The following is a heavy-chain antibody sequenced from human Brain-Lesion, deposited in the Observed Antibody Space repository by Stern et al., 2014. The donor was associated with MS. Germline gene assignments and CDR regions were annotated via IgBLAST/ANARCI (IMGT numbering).Heavy chain of an antibody. CDR1: GGSISSSSYY. Sequence: VQLVESGPGLVKPSETLSLTCTVSGGSISSSSYYWGWIRQPPGKGLEWIGSIYYRGSTYYNPSLKSRVTISMDTPQTQFSLRLSSVTAADTAVYFCAKLWLGELPESPFDYWGQGTLVTVSS. V-gene: IGHV4-39*01. J-gene: IGHJ4*02. CDR2: IYYRGST. CDR3: AKLWLGELPESPFDY. D-gene: IGHD3-10*01.